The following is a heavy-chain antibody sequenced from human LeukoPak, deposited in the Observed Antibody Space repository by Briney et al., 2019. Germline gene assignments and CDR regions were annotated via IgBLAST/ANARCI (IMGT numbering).Heavy chain of an antibody. CDR3: ARAYQDFYYDSPDAFDI. Sequence: PSETLPLTCTVSGGSISSYYWSWIRQPAGKGLEWIGRIYTSGSTNYNPSLKSRVTMSVDTSKNQFSLKLSSVTAADTAVYYCARAYQDFYYDSPDAFDIWGQGTMVTVSS. J-gene: IGHJ3*02. CDR2: IYTSGST. V-gene: IGHV4-4*07. D-gene: IGHD3-22*01. CDR1: GGSISSYY.